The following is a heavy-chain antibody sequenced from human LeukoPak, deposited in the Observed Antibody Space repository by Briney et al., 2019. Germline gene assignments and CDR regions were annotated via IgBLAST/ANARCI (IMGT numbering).Heavy chain of an antibody. V-gene: IGHV3-23*01. CDR2: IRGDGVTT. J-gene: IGHJ5*02. Sequence: GGSLRLSCAASGFTFSSHGMNWVRQAPGKGLEWVSGIRGDGVTTYYADSVKGRFTISRDNSKNTLYLQMNSLRAEDTAVYYCAKDGITMVRGVTSFDPWGQGTLVTVSS. D-gene: IGHD3-10*01. CDR1: GFTFSSHG. CDR3: AKDGITMVRGVTSFDP.